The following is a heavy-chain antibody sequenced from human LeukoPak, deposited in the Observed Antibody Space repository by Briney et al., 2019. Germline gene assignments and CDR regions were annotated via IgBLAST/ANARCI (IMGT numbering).Heavy chain of an antibody. D-gene: IGHD3-10*01. J-gene: IGHJ6*02. V-gene: IGHV3-64*04. Sequence: PGGSLRLSCSASGFTFSSYAMHWVRQAPGKGLEYVSAISRNRGSTYYADSVKGRFTISRDNSKNTLYLQMNSLRAEDTAVYYCAKWGSGSPSDGMDVWGQGTTVTVSS. CDR1: GFTFSSYA. CDR3: AKWGSGSPSDGMDV. CDR2: ISRNRGST.